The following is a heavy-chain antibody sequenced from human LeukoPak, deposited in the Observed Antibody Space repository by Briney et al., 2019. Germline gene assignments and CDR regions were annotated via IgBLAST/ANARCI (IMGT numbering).Heavy chain of an antibody. CDR2: ISSDSTYI. V-gene: IGHV3-21*01. J-gene: IGHJ4*02. Sequence: PGGSLRLSCAASGFTFSSYSMNWVRQAPGKWLEWVSSISSDSTYIYYADSVRGRFTISRDNAKNSLYLQVNSLRAEDTAVYYCARRPTCGGDCYFFDYWGQGTLVTVSS. CDR1: GFTFSSYS. CDR3: ARRPTCGGDCYFFDY. D-gene: IGHD2-21*02.